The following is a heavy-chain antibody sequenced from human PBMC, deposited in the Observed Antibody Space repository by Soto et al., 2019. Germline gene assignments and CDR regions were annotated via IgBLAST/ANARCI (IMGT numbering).Heavy chain of an antibody. CDR3: ARDGVLTVERHHYGMDV. D-gene: IGHD2-8*01. CDR1: GYTFTSYY. V-gene: IGHV1-46*01. CDR2: INPSGGST. Sequence: GASVKVSCKASGYTFTSYYMHWVRQTPGQGLEWMGIINPSGGSTSYAQKFQGRVTMTRDTSTSTVYMELSSLRSEDTAVYYCARDGVLTVERHHYGMDVWGQGTTVTVSS. J-gene: IGHJ6*02.